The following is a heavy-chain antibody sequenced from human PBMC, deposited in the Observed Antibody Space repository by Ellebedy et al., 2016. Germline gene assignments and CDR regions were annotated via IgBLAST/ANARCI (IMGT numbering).Heavy chain of an antibody. D-gene: IGHD1-26*01. V-gene: IGHV3-11*01. CDR3: AMCARLGVGKY. CDR2: ISSSGSTI. CDR1: GFTFSDYY. Sequence: GGSLRLSCAASGFTFSDYYMTWIRQAPGKGLEWVSYISSSGSTIYYADSVKGRFTISRDNAKNSLYLQMNSLRAEDTAVYHCAMCARLGVGKYWGQGTLVTVSS. J-gene: IGHJ4*02.